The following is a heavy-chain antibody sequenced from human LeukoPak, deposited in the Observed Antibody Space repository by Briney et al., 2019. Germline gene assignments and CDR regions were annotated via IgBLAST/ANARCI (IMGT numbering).Heavy chain of an antibody. V-gene: IGHV3-30*04. D-gene: IGHD3-22*01. CDR1: GFTFSSYA. Sequence: GGSLRLSCAASGFTFSSYAMHWVRQAPGKGLEWVAVISYDGSNKYYADSVKGRFTISRDNSKNTLYLQMNSLRAEDTVVYYCARDGLITYYYDCSGYYPGYWGQGTLVTVSS. CDR3: ARDGLITYYYDCSGYYPGY. CDR2: ISYDGSNK. J-gene: IGHJ4*02.